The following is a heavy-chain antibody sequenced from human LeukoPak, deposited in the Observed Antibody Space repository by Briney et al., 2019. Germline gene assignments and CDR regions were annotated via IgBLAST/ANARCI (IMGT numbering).Heavy chain of an antibody. J-gene: IGHJ6*02. CDR2: ISYDGSNK. V-gene: IGHV3-30*18. Sequence: GGSLKPSCAASGFTFSSYGMHWVRQAPGKGLEWVAVISYDGSNKYYADSVKGRFTISRDNSKNTLYLQMNSLRAEDTAVYYCANSAGGSYPSYYYYGMDVWGQGTTVTVSS. CDR1: GFTFSSYG. CDR3: ANSAGGSYPSYYYYGMDV. D-gene: IGHD1-26*01.